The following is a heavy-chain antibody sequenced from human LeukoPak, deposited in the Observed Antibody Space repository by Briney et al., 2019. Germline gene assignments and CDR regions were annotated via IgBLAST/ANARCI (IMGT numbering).Heavy chain of an antibody. CDR2: INPNSGGT. V-gene: IGHV1-2*02. CDR3: ARDVSVVVAATPYYYYYMDV. Sequence: ASVKVSCKASGYTFTCYYMHWVRQAPGQGLEWMGWINPNSGGTDYAQKFQGRVTMTRDTSISTAYMELSRLRSDDTAVYYCARDVSVVVAATPYYYYYMDVWGKGTTVTVSS. D-gene: IGHD2-15*01. CDR1: GYTFTCYY. J-gene: IGHJ6*03.